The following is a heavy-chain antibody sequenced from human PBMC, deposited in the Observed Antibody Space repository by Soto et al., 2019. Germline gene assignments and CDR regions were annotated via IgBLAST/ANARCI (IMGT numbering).Heavy chain of an antibody. CDR2: IYYTGST. Sequence: QVHLQESGPGLVKASQSLSLTCTVSGASINVEGYYWSWIRQHPDRGLEWIVYIYYTGSTYSNPARGSRVSISQDASQNQFSLQLTSVTAADTAVYFCVRVQSWDTKYYADVWGRGTTVTVSS. CDR1: GASINVEGYY. J-gene: IGHJ6*04. CDR3: VRVQSWDTKYYADV. V-gene: IGHV4-31*03. D-gene: IGHD1-26*01.